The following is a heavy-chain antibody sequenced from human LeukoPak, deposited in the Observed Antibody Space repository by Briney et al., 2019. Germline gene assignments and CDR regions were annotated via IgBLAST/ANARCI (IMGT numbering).Heavy chain of an antibody. V-gene: IGHV3-48*03. D-gene: IGHD6-6*01. CDR1: GFTFSSYE. CDR2: ISNSGSTI. J-gene: IGHJ5*02. CDR3: AKDQGIAARPRWFDP. Sequence: GGSLRLSCAASGFTFSSYEMNWVRQAPGKGLEWVSYISNSGSTIYYADSVKGRFTISRDNAKNSLYLQMNSPRAEDTAVYYCAKDQGIAARPRWFDPWGQGTLVTVSS.